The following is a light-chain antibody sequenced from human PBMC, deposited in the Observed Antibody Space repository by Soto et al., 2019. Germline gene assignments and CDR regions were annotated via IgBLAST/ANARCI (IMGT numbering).Light chain of an antibody. Sequence: IQLTQSPSSLSASVGDRVTITCRASQGISSYLAWYQQKPGKAPNLLIYAASTLQSGGPSRFSGSGSGTDFTLTISSLQPEDFATYYCQQLNSYPRTFGQGTKLEIK. CDR3: QQLNSYPRT. CDR1: QGISSY. J-gene: IGKJ2*02. CDR2: AAS. V-gene: IGKV1-9*01.